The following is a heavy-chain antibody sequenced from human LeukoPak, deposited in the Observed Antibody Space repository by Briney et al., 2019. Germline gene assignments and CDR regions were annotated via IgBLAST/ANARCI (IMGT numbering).Heavy chain of an antibody. J-gene: IGHJ4*02. D-gene: IGHD6-19*01. CDR3: TRARQGSSGWYYFDY. Sequence: GGSLKLSCAASGFTFSGSAMHWVRQASGKGLEWVGRIRSKANSYATAYAASVKGRFTISRDDSKNTAYLQMNSLKTEDTAVYYCTRARQGSSGWYYFDYWGQGTLVTVSS. CDR1: GFTFSGSA. V-gene: IGHV3-73*01. CDR2: IRSKANSYAT.